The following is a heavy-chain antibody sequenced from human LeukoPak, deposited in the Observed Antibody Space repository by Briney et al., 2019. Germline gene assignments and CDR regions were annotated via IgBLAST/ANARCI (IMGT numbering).Heavy chain of an antibody. CDR3: ARGNLLGYCSSTSCYADGYYYYGMDV. CDR2: INTNTGNP. CDR1: GYTFTSYA. D-gene: IGHD2-2*01. J-gene: IGHJ6*02. Sequence: ASVKVSCKASGYTFTSYAMNWVRQAPGQGLEWMGWINTNTGNPTYAQGFTGRFVFSLDTSVSTAYLQISSLKAEDTAVYYCARGNLLGYCSSTSCYADGYYYYGMDVWGQGTTVTVSS. V-gene: IGHV7-4-1*02.